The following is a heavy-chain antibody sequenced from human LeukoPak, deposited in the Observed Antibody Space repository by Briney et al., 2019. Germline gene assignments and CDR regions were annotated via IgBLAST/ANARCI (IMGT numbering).Heavy chain of an antibody. V-gene: IGHV4-34*01. CDR1: GGSLTDYS. J-gene: IGHJ4*02. CDR2: FDHGGST. D-gene: IGHD1-14*01. Sequence: SETLSLTCVVSGGSLTDYSWSWLRQPPGKGLEWIGDFDHGGSTKFNPSLKSRVTISGDISKNQFSLKLSSVTAADTALYFCARAPHTSPTDYYFDFWGPGTLVTVSS. CDR3: ARAPHTSPTDYYFDF.